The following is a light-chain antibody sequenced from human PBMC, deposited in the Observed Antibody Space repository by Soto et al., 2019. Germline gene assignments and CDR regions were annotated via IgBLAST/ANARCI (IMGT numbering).Light chain of an antibody. CDR2: DVS. CDR3: SSYTSSSSDV. V-gene: IGLV2-14*01. Sequence: QSALTQPXSXSXXPXXXITXXCTXTXXDVGGYNYVSWYQQHPGKAPKLMIYDVSNRPSGVSNRFSGSKSGNTASLTISGLQAEDEADYYCSSYTSSSSDVFGTGTKLTVL. J-gene: IGLJ1*01. CDR1: XXDVGGYNY.